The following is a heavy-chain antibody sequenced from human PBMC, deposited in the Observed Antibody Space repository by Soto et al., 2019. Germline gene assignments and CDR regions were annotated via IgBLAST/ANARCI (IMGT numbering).Heavy chain of an antibody. Sequence: SETLSLTCTVSGGSISSSSYYWGWIRQPPGKGLEWIGSIYYSGSTYYNPSLKSRVTISVDTSKNQFSLKLSSVTAADTAVYYCASHLRSTVTNQAFDISGQATMVTVSS. CDR1: GGSISSSSYY. CDR2: IYYSGST. CDR3: ASHLRSTVTNQAFDI. V-gene: IGHV4-39*01. J-gene: IGHJ3*02. D-gene: IGHD4-17*01.